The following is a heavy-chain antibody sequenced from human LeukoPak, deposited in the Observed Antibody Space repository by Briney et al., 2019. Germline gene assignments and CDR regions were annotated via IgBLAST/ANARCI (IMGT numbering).Heavy chain of an antibody. CDR3: ARGYPRQYYFDY. J-gene: IGHJ4*02. V-gene: IGHV3-7*04. CDR1: GFTFSNYW. Sequence: GGSLRLSCAASGFTFSNYWMSWVRQAPGKGLEWVANIKQDGSEKYYVDSVKGRFTISRDNAKNSLYLQMNSLRAEDTAVYYCARGYPRQYYFDYWGQGTLVTVSS. D-gene: IGHD1-26*01. CDR2: IKQDGSEK.